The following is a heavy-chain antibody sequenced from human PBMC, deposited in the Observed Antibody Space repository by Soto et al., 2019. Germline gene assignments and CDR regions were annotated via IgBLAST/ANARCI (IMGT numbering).Heavy chain of an antibody. CDR2: IIPILGIA. CDR1: AGTVSSST. CDR3: SLDVASSGCFDP. D-gene: IGHD3-22*01. Sequence: SVKVACKASAGTVSSSTIVGVRQAHRQGLEWMGRIIPILGIANYAQKFQGRVTITADKSTSTAYMEMSSLRSEETAVDYCSLDVASSGCFDPWGQGTLVTVSS. V-gene: IGHV1-69*02. J-gene: IGHJ5*02.